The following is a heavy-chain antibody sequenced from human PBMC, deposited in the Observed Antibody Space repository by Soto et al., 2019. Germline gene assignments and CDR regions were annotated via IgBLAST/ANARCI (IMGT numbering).Heavy chain of an antibody. D-gene: IGHD3-22*01. CDR3: ARRDSSGYDPDAFDI. CDR1: GYEFPSYW. CDR2: IFPADSDT. Sequence: GDSLKISCKASGYEFPSYWIGWLRQMPGKGLEWMGIIFPADSDTRYSPSFYGHVSISADNSIGTAYLQWSSLRASDTAIYYCARRDSSGYDPDAFDIWGQGTLVTVSS. V-gene: IGHV5-51*01. J-gene: IGHJ3*02.